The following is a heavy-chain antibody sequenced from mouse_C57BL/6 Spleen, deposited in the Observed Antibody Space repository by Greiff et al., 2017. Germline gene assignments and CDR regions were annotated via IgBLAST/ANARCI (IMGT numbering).Heavy chain of an antibody. CDR3: ARERNWDYAMDY. J-gene: IGHJ4*01. D-gene: IGHD4-1*01. V-gene: IGHV1-82*01. CDR2: IYPGDGDT. CDR1: GYAFSSSW. Sequence: LVESGPELVKPGASVKISCKASGYAFSSSWMNWVKQRPGKGLEWIGRIYPGDGDTNYNGKFKGKATLTADKSSSTAYMQLSSLTSEDSAVYFCARERNWDYAMDYWGQGTSVTVSS.